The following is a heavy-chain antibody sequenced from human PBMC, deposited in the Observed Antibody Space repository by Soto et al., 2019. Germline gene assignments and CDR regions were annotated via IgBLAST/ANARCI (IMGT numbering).Heavy chain of an antibody. Sequence: GGSLRLSCAASGFTFSSYGMNWVRQAPGKGLEWVSYISSSSSTIYYADSVKGRFTISRDNAKNSLYLQMNSLRAEDTAVYYCARDRMSSQAAFDIWGQGTMVTVSS. CDR1: GFTFSSYG. J-gene: IGHJ3*02. CDR2: ISSSSSTI. CDR3: ARDRMSSQAAFDI. V-gene: IGHV3-48*01.